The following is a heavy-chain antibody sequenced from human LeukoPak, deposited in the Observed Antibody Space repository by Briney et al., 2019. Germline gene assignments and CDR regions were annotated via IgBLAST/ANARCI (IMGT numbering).Heavy chain of an antibody. D-gene: IGHD3-10*02. V-gene: IGHV4-34*01. CDR1: GGSFSGYY. CDR3: ARGLFGEPISGFDY. CDR2: INHSGST. J-gene: IGHJ4*02. Sequence: PSETLSLTCAVYGGSFSGYYWSWIRQPPGKGLEWIGEINHSGSTNYNPSLKSRVTISVDTSKNQFSLKLSSVTAADTAVYYCARGLFGEPISGFDYWGQGTLVTVSS.